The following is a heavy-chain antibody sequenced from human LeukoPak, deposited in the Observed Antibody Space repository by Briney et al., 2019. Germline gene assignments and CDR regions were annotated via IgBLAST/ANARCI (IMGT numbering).Heavy chain of an antibody. V-gene: IGHV4-61*02. CDR2: IYTSGST. D-gene: IGHD3-22*01. Sequence: KSSETLSLTCTVSGGSISSGSYYWSWIRQPAGKGLEWIGRIYTSGSTNYNPSLKSRVTISVDTSKNQFSLKLSSVTAADTAVYYCARYGYDSSRWLSNYYYYMDVWGKGTTVTVSS. CDR3: ARYGYDSSRWLSNYYYYMDV. CDR1: GGSISSGSYY. J-gene: IGHJ6*03.